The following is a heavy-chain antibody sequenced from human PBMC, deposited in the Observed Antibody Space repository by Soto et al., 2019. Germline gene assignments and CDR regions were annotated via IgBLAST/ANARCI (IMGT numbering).Heavy chain of an antibody. CDR2: IYYSGST. D-gene: IGHD1-7*01. J-gene: IGHJ4*02. CDR1: GGSISSGDYY. CDR3: ARGATGTTAYFDY. V-gene: IGHV4-30-4*01. Sequence: SETLSLTCTVSGGSISSGDYYWIWIRQPPGKGLEWIGYIYYSGSTYYNPSLKSRVTISVDTSKNQFSLKLSSVTAADTAVYYCARGATGTTAYFDYWGQGTLVTVSS.